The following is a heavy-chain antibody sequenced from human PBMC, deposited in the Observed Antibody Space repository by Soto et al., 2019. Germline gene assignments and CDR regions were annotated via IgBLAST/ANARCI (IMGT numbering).Heavy chain of an antibody. J-gene: IGHJ4*02. V-gene: IGHV4-34*01. CDR2: INHSGST. CDR1: GVSFSGYY. D-gene: IGHD3-16*01. Sequence: SETLSLTCAVYGVSFSGYYWSWIRQPPGKGLEWIGEINHSGSTNYNPSLKSRVTISVDTSKNQFSLKLSSVTAADTAVYYCARLTYYDYIWGSSHFDYWGQGTLVTVSS. CDR3: ARLTYYDYIWGSSHFDY.